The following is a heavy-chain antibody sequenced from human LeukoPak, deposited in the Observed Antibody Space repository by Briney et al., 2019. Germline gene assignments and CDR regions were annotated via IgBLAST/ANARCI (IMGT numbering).Heavy chain of an antibody. CDR1: GYSFTSYW. Sequence: RGESLKISCKGSGYSFTSYWIGWVCQMPGKGLEWMGIIYPGDSDTRYSPSFQGQVTISADKSISTAYLQWSSLKASDTAMYYCARSLGDYYYGMDVWGKGTTVTVSS. CDR3: ARSLGDYYYGMDV. J-gene: IGHJ6*04. V-gene: IGHV5-51*01. CDR2: IYPGDSDT. D-gene: IGHD3-16*01.